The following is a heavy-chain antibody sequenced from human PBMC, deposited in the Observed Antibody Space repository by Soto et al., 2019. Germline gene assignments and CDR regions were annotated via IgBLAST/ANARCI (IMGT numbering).Heavy chain of an antibody. Sequence: SETLSLTCTVSGGSVSSGSYFWSWIRQPPGKGLEWIGYIYYTGNTDYNPSLNSRVTISLDTSKNQFSLKLSSVTAADTAVYYCVRDHNFDTTGYPLDYWGQGTLVTVSS. CDR1: GGSVSSGSYF. D-gene: IGHD3-22*01. V-gene: IGHV4-61*01. J-gene: IGHJ4*02. CDR3: VRDHNFDTTGYPLDY. CDR2: IYYTGNT.